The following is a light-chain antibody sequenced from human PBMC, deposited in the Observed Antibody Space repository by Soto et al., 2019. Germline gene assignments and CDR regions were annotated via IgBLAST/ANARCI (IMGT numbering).Light chain of an antibody. J-gene: IGLJ1*01. CDR2: DVS. CDR1: SSDVGGYNY. V-gene: IGLV2-14*03. Sequence: QSVLTQPASVSGSPGQSITISCTGTSSDVGGYNYVSWYQQHPGKAPKLMIYDVSNRASGVSTRFSGSRSGKMASLTISGLQAEDEADYYCTSYTSSNTLNYVFGHGTKVTVL. CDR3: TSYTSSNTLNYV.